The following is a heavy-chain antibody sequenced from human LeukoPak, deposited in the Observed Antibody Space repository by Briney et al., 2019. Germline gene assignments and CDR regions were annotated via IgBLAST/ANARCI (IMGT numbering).Heavy chain of an antibody. CDR3: AKAGQWLSRYYFDY. CDR2: TNWNGGST. J-gene: IGHJ4*02. CDR1: GFTFDDYG. V-gene: IGHV3-20*04. Sequence: GGSLRLSCAASGFTFDDYGMSWVRQVPGKGLEWVSGTNWNGGSTGYADSVKGRFTISRDNAKKSLYLQMNSLRAEDTALYYCAKAGQWLSRYYFDYWGQGTLVTVSS. D-gene: IGHD6-19*01.